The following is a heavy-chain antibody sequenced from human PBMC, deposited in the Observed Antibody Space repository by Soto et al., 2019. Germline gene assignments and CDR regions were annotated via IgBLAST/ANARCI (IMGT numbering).Heavy chain of an antibody. CDR3: AKRAWGYFYFDY. J-gene: IGHJ4*02. D-gene: IGHD1-26*01. CDR2: ISGSGGST. CDR1: VFTFSSYA. Sequence: GSLRLSCASSVFTFSSYAMSCVRQAPGKGLEWVSVISGSGGSTYYADSVKGRFTISRDNSKNTLYLQMNSLRAEDTAVYYCAKRAWGYFYFDYWGQGTLVTVSS. V-gene: IGHV3-23*01.